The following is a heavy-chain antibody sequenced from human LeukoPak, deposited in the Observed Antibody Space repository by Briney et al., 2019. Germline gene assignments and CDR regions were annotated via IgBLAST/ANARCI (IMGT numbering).Heavy chain of an antibody. CDR2: VNPNSGNT. J-gene: IGHJ4*02. Sequence: ASVKVSCKASGGTFSSYAISWVRQAPGQGLEWMGWVNPNSGNTGYAQKFQGRVTMTRNTSISTAYMELSSLRSEDTAVYYCARDSGYCSSTSCRRDYWGQGTLVTVSS. CDR3: ARDSGYCSSTSCRRDY. D-gene: IGHD2-2*01. V-gene: IGHV1-8*02. CDR1: GGTFSSYA.